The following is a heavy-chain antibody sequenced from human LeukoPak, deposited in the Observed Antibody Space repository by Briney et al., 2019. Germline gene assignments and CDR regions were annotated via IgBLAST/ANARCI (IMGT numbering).Heavy chain of an antibody. CDR3: ARGPDPVLRGPRRSFDL. V-gene: IGHV3-30-3*01. D-gene: IGHD3-10*01. CDR2: ISYDGSNE. J-gene: IGHJ3*01. Sequence: GRSLRLSCVASGFNFRSYAMHWVRQAPGMGLEWVAVISYDGSNEDYTDSVKGRFIISRDDSKNTMSLQMNSLRVDDTAVYYCARGPDPVLRGPRRSFDLWGQGTMVTVSS. CDR1: GFNFRSYA.